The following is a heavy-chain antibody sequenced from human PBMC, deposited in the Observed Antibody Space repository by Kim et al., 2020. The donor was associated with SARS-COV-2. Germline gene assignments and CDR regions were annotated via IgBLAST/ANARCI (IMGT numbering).Heavy chain of an antibody. CDR1: GGSISSSSYY. Sequence: SETLSLTCTVSGGSISSSSYYWGWIRQPPGKGLEWIGSIYYSGSTYYNPSLKSRVTISVDTSKNQFSLKLSSVTAADTAVYYCARVMGGYYYYGMDVWGQGITVTVSS. J-gene: IGHJ6*02. D-gene: IGHD1-26*01. CDR2: IYYSGST. CDR3: ARVMGGYYYYGMDV. V-gene: IGHV4-39*07.